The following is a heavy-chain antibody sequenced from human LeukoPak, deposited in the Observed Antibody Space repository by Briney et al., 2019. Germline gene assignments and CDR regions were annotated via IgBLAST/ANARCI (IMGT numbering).Heavy chain of an antibody. Sequence: GGSLRLSCAASGFTFSSYSMNWVRQAPGKGLEWVSSISSSSSYIYYADSVKGRFTISRDNAKNSLYLQMNSLRAEDTAVYYCARFKWNQYYFDYWGQGILVTASS. CDR2: ISSSSSYI. V-gene: IGHV3-21*01. D-gene: IGHD1-1*01. J-gene: IGHJ4*02. CDR1: GFTFSSYS. CDR3: ARFKWNQYYFDY.